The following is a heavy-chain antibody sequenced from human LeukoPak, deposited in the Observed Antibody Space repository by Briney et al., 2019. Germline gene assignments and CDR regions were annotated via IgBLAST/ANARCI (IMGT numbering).Heavy chain of an antibody. D-gene: IGHD3-22*01. V-gene: IGHV1-58*01. CDR3: AASRDYYDSSGYSYYFDY. CDR2: IVVGSGNT. J-gene: IGHJ4*02. Sequence: ASVKVSCKASGFTFTSSAVQWVRQACGQRLEWIGWIVVGSGNTNYAQKFQERVTITRDMSTSTAYMELSSLRSEDTAVYYCAASRDYYDSSGYSYYFDYWGQGTLVTVSS. CDR1: GFTFTSSA.